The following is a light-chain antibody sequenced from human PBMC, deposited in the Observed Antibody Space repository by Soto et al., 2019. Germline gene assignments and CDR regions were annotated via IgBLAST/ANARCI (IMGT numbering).Light chain of an antibody. CDR1: QSLLHSNAKTY. CDR2: DVS. V-gene: IGKV2D-29*01. Sequence: DIVMTQTPLSLSVTPGKPASISCKSSQSLLHSNAKTYVYWYLQKPGQPPQLLIYDVSTRLSGVPDRVSGSGSGTDFTLKISRVEAEDVGIYYCMQSIQLPWTFGQGTKVEIK. CDR3: MQSIQLPWT. J-gene: IGKJ1*01.